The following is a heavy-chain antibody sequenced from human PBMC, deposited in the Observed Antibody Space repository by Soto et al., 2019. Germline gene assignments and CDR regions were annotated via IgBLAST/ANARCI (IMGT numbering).Heavy chain of an antibody. V-gene: IGHV3-74*01. CDR1: GFTFSSYW. CDR3: AGSLYGSGTTHEDGLDI. Sequence: GGSLRLSCAASGFTFSSYWMHWVRQAPGKGLVWVSRINGDGSSTSYADSVKGRFTISRDNAKNTLYLQMNSLRAEDTALYYCAGSLYGSGTTHEDGLDIWGQGTMVTVSS. D-gene: IGHD3-10*01. J-gene: IGHJ3*02. CDR2: INGDGSST.